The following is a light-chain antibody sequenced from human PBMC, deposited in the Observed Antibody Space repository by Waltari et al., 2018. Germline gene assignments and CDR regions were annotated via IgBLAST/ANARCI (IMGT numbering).Light chain of an antibody. CDR1: QSLLESDGKTY. CDR2: DVS. V-gene: IGKV2-29*02. CDR3: MQGIHLPLT. Sequence: ETVMTQTPVSLSVTPGQPASMSCKSSQSLLESDGKTYLHWYLQKPGQSPQLLIYDVSSPFSGGPDRFSGSGSGTDFTLRISRVEAEDVGVYYCMQGIHLPLTFGGGTKVEMK. J-gene: IGKJ4*01.